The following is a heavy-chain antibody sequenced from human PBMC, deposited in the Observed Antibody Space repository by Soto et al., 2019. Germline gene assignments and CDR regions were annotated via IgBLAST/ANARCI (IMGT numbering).Heavy chain of an antibody. J-gene: IGHJ5*02. D-gene: IGHD5-12*01. CDR2: IYYGGST. Sequence: SETLSLTCAVSGGSISSGDYSWNWIRQPPGKGLEWIGYIYYGGSTYYNPSLQSRVTMSVDRSRNQFSLKLNSVTAADTAVYYCARGYGYTTPWGQGTLVTVSS. V-gene: IGHV4-30-2*01. CDR3: ARGYGYTTP. CDR1: GGSISSGDYS.